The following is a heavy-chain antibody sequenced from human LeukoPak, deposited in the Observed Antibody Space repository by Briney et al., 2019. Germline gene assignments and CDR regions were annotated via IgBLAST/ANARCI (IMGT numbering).Heavy chain of an antibody. CDR3: ASYGEGIYFDY. Sequence: SVKVSCKASGGTFSSYAISWARQAPGQGLEWMGRIIPIFGTANYAQKFQGRVTITTDESTSTAYMELSSLRSEDTAVYYCASYGEGIYFDYWGQGTLVTVSS. D-gene: IGHD4-17*01. CDR2: IIPIFGTA. CDR1: GGTFSSYA. J-gene: IGHJ4*02. V-gene: IGHV1-69*05.